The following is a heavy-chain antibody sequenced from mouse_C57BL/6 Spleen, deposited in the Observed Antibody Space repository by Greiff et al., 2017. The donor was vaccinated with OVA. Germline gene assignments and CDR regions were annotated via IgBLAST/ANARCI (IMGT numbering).Heavy chain of an antibody. Sequence: EVKVEESGEGLVKPGGSLKLSCAASGFTFSSYAMSWVRQTPEKRLEWVAYISSGGDYIYYADTVKGRFTISRDNARNTLYLQMSSLKSEDTAMYYCTRDYYGSSYGAMDYWGQGTSVTVSS. V-gene: IGHV5-9-1*02. J-gene: IGHJ4*01. CDR3: TRDYYGSSYGAMDY. CDR2: ISSGGDYI. CDR1: GFTFSSYA. D-gene: IGHD1-1*01.